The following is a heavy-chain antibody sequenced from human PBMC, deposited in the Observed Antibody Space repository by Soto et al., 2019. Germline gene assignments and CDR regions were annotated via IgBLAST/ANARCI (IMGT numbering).Heavy chain of an antibody. CDR3: ARSRSSSWDHDFDY. CDR1: GGSFSGYY. D-gene: IGHD6-13*01. V-gene: IGHV4-34*01. J-gene: IGHJ4*02. CDR2: INHSGST. Sequence: QVQLQQWGAGLLKPSETLSLTCAVYGGSFSGYYWSWIRQPPGKGPEWIGEINHSGSTNYNPSLKSRVTISVDTSKNQFSLKLSSVTAADTAVYYCARSRSSSWDHDFDYWGQGTLVTVSS.